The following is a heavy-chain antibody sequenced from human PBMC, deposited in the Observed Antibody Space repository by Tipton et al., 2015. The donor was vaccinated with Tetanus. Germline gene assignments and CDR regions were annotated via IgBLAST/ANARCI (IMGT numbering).Heavy chain of an antibody. Sequence: SLRLSCAASGFTFSSYGMHWVRQAPGKGLEWVAVIWYDGSNKYYADSVKGRFTISRDNSKNTLYLQMNSLRAEDTAVYYCARGYGSGSYYVGLGEPIDYWGQGTLVTVSS. V-gene: IGHV3-33*01. CDR2: IWYDGSNK. CDR1: GFTFSSYG. J-gene: IGHJ4*02. CDR3: ARGYGSGSYYVGLGEPIDY. D-gene: IGHD3-10*01.